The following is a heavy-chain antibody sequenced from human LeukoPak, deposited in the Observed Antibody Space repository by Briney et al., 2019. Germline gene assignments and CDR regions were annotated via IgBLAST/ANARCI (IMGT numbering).Heavy chain of an antibody. CDR2: ISSGSTYT. CDR3: ARVSSSSTNYFDS. CDR1: GFTVSSNY. Sequence: PGGSLRLSCAASGFTVSSNYMSWVRQAPGKGLEWVSYISSGSTYTNYGDAVKGRFIISRDNAKNSLYLQMNSPRAEDTAVYYCARVSSSSTNYFDSWGQGTLVTVSS. V-gene: IGHV3-11*06. J-gene: IGHJ4*02. D-gene: IGHD6-19*01.